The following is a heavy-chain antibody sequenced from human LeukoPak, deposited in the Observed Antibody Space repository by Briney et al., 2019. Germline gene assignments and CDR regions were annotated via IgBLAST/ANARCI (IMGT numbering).Heavy chain of an antibody. CDR1: GGSISSSTYY. Sequence: SETLSLTCTVSGGSISSSTYYWGWIRQPPGKGLEWIGTIYYSGSAYYNPSLKSRVTISVDTSKNRFSLKVSSVTAADTAVYYCARVSSVWIKDYYYYMDVWGKGTTVTVPS. D-gene: IGHD5-12*01. CDR2: IYYSGSA. V-gene: IGHV4-39*07. J-gene: IGHJ6*03. CDR3: ARVSSVWIKDYYYYMDV.